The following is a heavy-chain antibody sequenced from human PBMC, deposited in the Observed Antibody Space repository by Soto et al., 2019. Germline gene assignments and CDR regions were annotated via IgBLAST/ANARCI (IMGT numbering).Heavy chain of an antibody. J-gene: IGHJ6*02. CDR1: GFTFTNYD. V-gene: IGHV3-30*03. Sequence: GGSLRLSCAASGFTFTNYDMHWVRQAPGKGLEWMALILHDGSAEYYADSVKGRFTISRDNSKNTLYLQMNSLRAEDTAVYYCARSRDGYSFYFYYGMDGWGQGTTVTV. CDR2: ILHDGSAE. D-gene: IGHD4-4*01. CDR3: ARSRDGYSFYFYYGMDG.